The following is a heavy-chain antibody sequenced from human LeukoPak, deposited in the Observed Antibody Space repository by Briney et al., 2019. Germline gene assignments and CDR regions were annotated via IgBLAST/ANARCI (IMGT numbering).Heavy chain of an antibody. CDR2: INPSGGST. Sequence: ASLKVSCKASGYTFTSYYMHWVRQAPGQGLEWMGLINPSGGSTNYALKFQGRVTMTRDTSTSTVYMQLNSLTSEDTAVYYCSRAKIFGVVIDAFDIGGQGTMVSVSS. D-gene: IGHD3-3*01. V-gene: IGHV1-46*03. CDR3: SRAKIFGVVIDAFDI. J-gene: IGHJ3*02. CDR1: GYTFTSYY.